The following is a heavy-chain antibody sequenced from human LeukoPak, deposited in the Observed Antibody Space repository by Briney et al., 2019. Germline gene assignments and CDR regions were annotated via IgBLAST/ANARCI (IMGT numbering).Heavy chain of an antibody. CDR2: IYTSGST. Sequence: SETLSLTCTVSGGSISSYYWSWIRQPAGKGLEWIGRIYTSGSTNYNPSLKSRVTMSVDTSKNQFSLKLSSVTAADTAVYYCAREGGYDFWSGYYTADAFDIWGQGTMVTVSS. CDR1: GGSISSYY. D-gene: IGHD3-3*01. V-gene: IGHV4-4*07. J-gene: IGHJ3*02. CDR3: AREGGYDFWSGYYTADAFDI.